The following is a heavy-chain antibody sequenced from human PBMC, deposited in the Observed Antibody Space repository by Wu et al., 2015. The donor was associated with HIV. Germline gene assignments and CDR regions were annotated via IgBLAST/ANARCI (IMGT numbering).Heavy chain of an antibody. V-gene: IGHV1-69*12. CDR3: VRDQQWPTQYYYYYGMDV. CDR2: IIPRFGTA. D-gene: IGHD6-19*01. CDR1: GDTSSNYG. J-gene: IGHJ6*02. Sequence: QVQLVQSGAEVKKPGSSVKVSCKASGDTSSNYGINWVRQAPGQGLEWMGGIIPRFGTAKYTQKFQDRLTITADESTSTVYMELSSLRSEDTAVYYCVRDQQWPTQYYYYYGMDVWGQGTAVTVSS.